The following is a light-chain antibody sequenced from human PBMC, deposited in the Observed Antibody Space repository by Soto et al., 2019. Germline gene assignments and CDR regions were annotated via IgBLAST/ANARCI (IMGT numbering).Light chain of an antibody. Sequence: QLVLTQSPSASASLGASVKLTCTLSSGHSSYAIAWHQQQPETGPRYLMNLNSDGSHSKGDGIPDRFSGSSSGAERYFTISSLQSEDGTDYYCQTWGTGIQVFGGGTKLTVL. J-gene: IGLJ3*02. CDR3: QTWGTGIQV. V-gene: IGLV4-69*01. CDR2: LNSDGSH. CDR1: SGHSSYA.